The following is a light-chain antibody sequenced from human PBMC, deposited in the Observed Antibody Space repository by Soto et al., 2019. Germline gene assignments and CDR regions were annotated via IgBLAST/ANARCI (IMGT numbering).Light chain of an antibody. J-gene: IGKJ1*01. V-gene: IGKV1-5*03. CDR2: KAS. CDR3: QQYNSYWT. Sequence: DIQMTQSPSTLSASVGDRVTITCRASQSISSWLAWYQQKPGKAPKLLIYKASSLESGVPSRFSGSGSGTEVTLTISSLQPDDLATYYCQQYNSYWTFGQGTKVEIK. CDR1: QSISSW.